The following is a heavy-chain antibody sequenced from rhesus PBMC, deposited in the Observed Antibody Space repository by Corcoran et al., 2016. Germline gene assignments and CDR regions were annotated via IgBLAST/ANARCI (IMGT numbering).Heavy chain of an antibody. Sequence: VQLQELGPGLVKPSETLSLTCAVSGCSISRGYAWGWIRQPPGKGLVWIGQIYGDTANIFNNPCLNSRVTVSKDASKNQFSLKLTSVTAADTAVYYCARDAAASGLDFDYWGQGVLVTVSS. CDR2: IYGDTANI. CDR3: ARDAAASGLDFDY. V-gene: IGHV4-127*01. CDR1: GCSISRGYA. D-gene: IGHD6S26*01. J-gene: IGHJ4*01.